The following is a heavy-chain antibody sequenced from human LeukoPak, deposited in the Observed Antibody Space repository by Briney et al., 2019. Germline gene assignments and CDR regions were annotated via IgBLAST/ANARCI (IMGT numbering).Heavy chain of an antibody. D-gene: IGHD3-9*01. Sequence: GASVKVSCKASVGTFSLYATSWVRHAPGQGREWMAEIIPIFGTANYAQKFQGRVTITADESTSTAYMELSSLRSEDTAVYYCARTWHADILTGYYDYWGQGTLVTVSS. V-gene: IGHV1-69*01. CDR3: ARTWHADILTGYYDY. J-gene: IGHJ4*02. CDR2: IIPIFGTA. CDR1: VGTFSLYA.